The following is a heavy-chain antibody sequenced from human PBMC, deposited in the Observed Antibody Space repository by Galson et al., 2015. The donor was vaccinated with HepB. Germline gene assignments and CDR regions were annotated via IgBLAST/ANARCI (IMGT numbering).Heavy chain of an antibody. D-gene: IGHD3-3*01. CDR2: INPNTGGT. CDR3: AKSYDFWSNYWTNMDV. CDR1: GYIFTGYY. J-gene: IGHJ6*02. V-gene: IGHV1-2*02. Sequence: SVKVSCKASGYIFTGYYIHWVRQAPGQGLEWMGWINPNTGGTNYAQKFQGRVTMTRDTSISTAYMELSGLTSDDTAVYYCAKSYDFWSNYWTNMDVWGQGTTVTVSS.